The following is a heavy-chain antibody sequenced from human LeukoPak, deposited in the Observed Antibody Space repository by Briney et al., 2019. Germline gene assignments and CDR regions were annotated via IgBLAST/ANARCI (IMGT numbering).Heavy chain of an antibody. D-gene: IGHD4-17*01. CDR1: GFTFSNYG. Sequence: PGGSLRLSCAASGFTFSNYGMHWVRQAPGKGLEWVSVIYSGGSTYYADSVKGRFTISRDNSKNTLYLQMNSLRAEDTAVYYCARVKRTVTMIYFDCWGQGTLVTVSS. CDR2: IYSGGST. CDR3: ARVKRTVTMIYFDC. V-gene: IGHV3-53*01. J-gene: IGHJ4*02.